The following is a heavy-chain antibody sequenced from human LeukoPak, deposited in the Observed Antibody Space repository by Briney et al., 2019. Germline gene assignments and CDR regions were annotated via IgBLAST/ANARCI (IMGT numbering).Heavy chain of an antibody. J-gene: IGHJ2*01. CDR3: ARSRPDTWYFDL. V-gene: IGHV3-33*01. Sequence: PGRSLRLSCAASGFTLSSYGMHWVRQAPGKGLEWVAVIWYDGSNKYYADSVKGRFTISRDNSKNTLYLQMSSLRAEDTAVYYCARSRPDTWYFDLWGRGTLVTVSS. D-gene: IGHD5-18*01. CDR2: IWYDGSNK. CDR1: GFTLSSYG.